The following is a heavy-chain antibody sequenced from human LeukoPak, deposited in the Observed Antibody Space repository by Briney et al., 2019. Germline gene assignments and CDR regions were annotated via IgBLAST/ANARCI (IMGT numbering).Heavy chain of an antibody. V-gene: IGHV1-2*02. CDR1: GYTFTGYY. Sequence: ASVKVSCKASGYTFTGYYMHWVRQAPRQGLEWMGWINPNSGGTNYAQKFQGRVTMTRDTSISTAYMELSRLRSDDTAVYYCARRYSSSTPYYYYYMDVWGKGTTVTVSS. CDR2: INPNSGGT. CDR3: ARRYSSSTPYYYYYMDV. D-gene: IGHD6-6*01. J-gene: IGHJ6*03.